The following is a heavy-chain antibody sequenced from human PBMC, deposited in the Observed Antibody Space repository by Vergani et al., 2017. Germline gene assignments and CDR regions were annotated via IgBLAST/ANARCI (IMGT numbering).Heavy chain of an antibody. V-gene: IGHV2-70*17. J-gene: IGHJ4*02. CDR3: ARSSNWGSTGFDY. D-gene: IGHD7-27*01. CDR1: GFSLSTSGMC. CDR2: IDWDDNK. Sequence: QVTLRESGPALVKPTQTLTLTCTFSGFSLSTSGMCVSWIRQPPGKALEWLARIDWDDNKFYTTSLKTRLTISKDTSKNQVVLTMTNMDPVDTATYYCARSSNWGSTGFDYWGQGTLVTVSS.